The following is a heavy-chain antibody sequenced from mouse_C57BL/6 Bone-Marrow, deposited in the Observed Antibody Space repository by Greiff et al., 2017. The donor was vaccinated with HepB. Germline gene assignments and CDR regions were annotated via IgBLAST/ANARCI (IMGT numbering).Heavy chain of an antibody. CDR1: GFTFSSYA. CDR2: ISSGGSYT. D-gene: IGHD2-1*01. J-gene: IGHJ1*03. V-gene: IGHV5-9-1*01. Sequence: EVMLVESGGGLVKPGGSLKLSCAASGFTFSSYAMSWVRQTPEKRLEWVATISSGGSYTYYPDSVKGRFTISRDNAKNTLYLQMSSLKSEDTAMYYCARQGYYGNPWYFDVWGTGTTVTVSS. CDR3: ARQGYYGNPWYFDV.